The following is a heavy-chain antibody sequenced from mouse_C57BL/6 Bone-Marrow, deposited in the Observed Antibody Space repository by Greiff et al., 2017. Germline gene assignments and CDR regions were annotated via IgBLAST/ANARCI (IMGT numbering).Heavy chain of an antibody. CDR1: GYTFTDYY. CDR3: ARSPYAMDY. Sequence: QVQLQQSGAELVRPGASVKLSCKASGYTFTDYYIHWVKQRPGQGLEWIARIYPGSGNTYYNEKFKGKATLTAEKSSSTAYMQLSSLTSEDSAVYFCARSPYAMDYWGQGTSVTVSS. CDR2: IYPGSGNT. J-gene: IGHJ4*01. V-gene: IGHV1-76*01.